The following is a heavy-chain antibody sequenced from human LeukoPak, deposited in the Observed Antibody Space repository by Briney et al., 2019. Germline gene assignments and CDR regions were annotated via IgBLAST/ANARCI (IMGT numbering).Heavy chain of an antibody. D-gene: IGHD1-26*01. CDR1: GFTFSTFW. Sequence: PGGSLRLSCAASGFTFSTFWMTWVRQAPGKGLEWVANIKEDESEKCYVDSVKGRFTISRDNAKNSLFLQMNSLRVEDTAVYYCARDLPVVGAPGFDYWGQGTLVTVSS. CDR3: ARDLPVVGAPGFDY. J-gene: IGHJ4*02. V-gene: IGHV3-7*01. CDR2: IKEDESEK.